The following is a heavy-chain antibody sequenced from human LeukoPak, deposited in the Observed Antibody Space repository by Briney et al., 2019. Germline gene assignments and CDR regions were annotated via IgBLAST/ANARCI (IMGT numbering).Heavy chain of an antibody. CDR2: ISGSGGST. Sequence: PGGSLRLSCAASGFTFSSYAMSWVRQAPGKGLEWVSAISGSGGSTYYADSVKGRFTISRDNSKNTLYLQMNSLRAEDTAVYYCAKEIRRLGYSSSWAYFDYWGQGTLVTVSS. CDR3: AKEIRRLGYSSSWAYFDY. CDR1: GFTFSSYA. V-gene: IGHV3-23*01. J-gene: IGHJ4*02. D-gene: IGHD6-13*01.